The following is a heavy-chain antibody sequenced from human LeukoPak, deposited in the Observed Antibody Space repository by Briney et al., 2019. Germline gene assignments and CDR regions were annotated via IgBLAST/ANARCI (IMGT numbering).Heavy chain of an antibody. CDR2: IFSSGPT. CDR3: AKVRESSGFWVYFDY. Sequence: GGSLRLSCAASGFNVSNNYMNWVRQAPGKGLEWVSVIFSSGPTYYADSVKGRFTISRDNSKNTLYLQMNSLRAEDTAVYYCAKVRESSGFWVYFDYWGQGTLVTVSS. CDR1: GFNVSNNY. D-gene: IGHD3-3*01. V-gene: IGHV3-53*01. J-gene: IGHJ4*02.